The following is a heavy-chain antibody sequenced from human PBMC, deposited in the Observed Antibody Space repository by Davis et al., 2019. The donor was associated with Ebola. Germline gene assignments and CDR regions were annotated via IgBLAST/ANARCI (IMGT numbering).Heavy chain of an antibody. CDR3: AREGGDIVVVPAAILYYYYGMDV. J-gene: IGHJ6*02. CDR1: GFTFSSYS. V-gene: IGHV3-21*01. CDR2: ISSSSSYI. Sequence: GESLKISCAASGFTFSSYSMNWVRQAPGKGLEWVSSISSSSSYIYYADSVKGRFTISRDNAKNSLYLQMNSLRAEDTAVYYCAREGGDIVVVPAAILYYYYGMDVWGQGTTVTVSS. D-gene: IGHD2-2*01.